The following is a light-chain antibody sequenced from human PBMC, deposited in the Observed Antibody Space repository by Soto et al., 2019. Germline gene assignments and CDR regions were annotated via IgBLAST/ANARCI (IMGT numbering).Light chain of an antibody. J-gene: IGLJ1*01. V-gene: IGLV2-14*01. CDR3: SSYTSINTYV. Sequence: QSALTQPASVSGSPGQSITFSCTGTSSDVGTYKYVSWYQQHPGKAPKLMIYEVSNRPSGISNRFSGSKSGNTASLTISGLQAEDEADYYCSSYTSINTYVFGTGTKVTVL. CDR1: SSDVGTYKY. CDR2: EVS.